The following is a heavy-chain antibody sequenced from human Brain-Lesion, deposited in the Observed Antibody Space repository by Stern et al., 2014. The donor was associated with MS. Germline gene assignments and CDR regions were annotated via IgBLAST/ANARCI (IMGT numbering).Heavy chain of an antibody. CDR2: FYCSGRT. CDR1: GDSLSSSDNY. Sequence: QVQLVQSGPGLVKPSETLSLTCSVSGDSLSSSDNYWGWFRQPPGKGLEWIGTFYCSGRTYYAPSLKSRVTITGYNSQNQLSLNLIAVTAGDTAVYYCARGTSSWLQRWFDPWGQGTLVTVSA. V-gene: IGHV4-39*01. J-gene: IGHJ5*02. CDR3: ARGTSSWLQRWFDP. D-gene: IGHD6-13*01.